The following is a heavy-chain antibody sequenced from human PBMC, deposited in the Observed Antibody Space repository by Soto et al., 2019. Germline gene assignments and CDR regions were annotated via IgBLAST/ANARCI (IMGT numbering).Heavy chain of an antibody. CDR1: GYTFNIYG. CDR3: ARELSALGTIDF. Sequence: QVQLVQSEAGVKKPGASVKVSCKASGYTFNIYGISWVRQAPGQGLEWMGWISPYNDNKKYAQNFQGRVTMTTDTFTSTAYMELRSLRSDDTAVYYCARELSALGTIDFWGQGTLVTVSS. V-gene: IGHV1-18*01. D-gene: IGHD1-7*01. J-gene: IGHJ4*02. CDR2: ISPYNDNK.